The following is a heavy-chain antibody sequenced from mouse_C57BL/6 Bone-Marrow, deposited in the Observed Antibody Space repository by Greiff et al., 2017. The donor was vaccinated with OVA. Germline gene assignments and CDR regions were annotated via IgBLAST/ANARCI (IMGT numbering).Heavy chain of an antibody. J-gene: IGHJ4*01. CDR3: ARSGGSSVYYYAMDY. CDR1: GYTFTSYW. V-gene: IGHV1-53*01. Sequence: QVQLQQPGTDLVKPGASVKLSCKASGYTFTSYWMHWVQQRPGQGLEWIGNINPSNGGTNYNEKFKSKATLTVDKSSSTAYMQLSSLTSEDSAVYYGARSGGSSVYYYAMDYWGQGTSVTVSS. CDR2: INPSNGGT. D-gene: IGHD1-1*01.